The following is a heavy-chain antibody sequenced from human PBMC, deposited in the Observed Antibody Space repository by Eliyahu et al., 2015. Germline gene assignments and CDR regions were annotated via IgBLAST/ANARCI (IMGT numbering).Heavy chain of an antibody. Sequence: QVQLQQWGSGLLKPSETLSLTCAVYGGAFSGYYWTWIRHSPEKGLEWIAEIXXSGVANYNPSLKSRCSISIDTSKNQFSLKLTSITAADTAMYYCARGGFGEFLSDWGQGTPVTVSA. J-gene: IGHJ4*02. CDR3: ARGGFGEFLSD. D-gene: IGHD3-10*01. V-gene: IGHV4-34*01. CDR2: IXXSGVA. CDR1: GGAFSGYY.